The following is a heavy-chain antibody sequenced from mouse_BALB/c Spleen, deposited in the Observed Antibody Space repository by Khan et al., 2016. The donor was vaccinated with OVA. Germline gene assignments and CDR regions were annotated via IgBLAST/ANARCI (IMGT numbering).Heavy chain of an antibody. J-gene: IGHJ4*01. CDR1: GYSITSDYA. D-gene: IGHD2-1*01. V-gene: IGHV3-2*02. CDR3: ARSLYHGNSYAMDY. Sequence: VQLQQSGPGLVKPSQSLSLTCTVTGYSITSDYAWNWIRQFPGNKLEWMGYISYSGSTSYNPSLKSRISITRDTSKNQFFLQLNSVTTEDTATYYWARSLYHGNSYAMDYWGQGTSVTVSS. CDR2: ISYSGST.